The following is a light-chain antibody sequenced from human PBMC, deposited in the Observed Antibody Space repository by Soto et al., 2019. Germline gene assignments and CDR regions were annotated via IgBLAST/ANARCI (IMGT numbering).Light chain of an antibody. Sequence: EIVMTQSPATLSVSPGESATLSCRSSQNIRNNLAWYQQRPGQAPRLLFSDTSTRASTVPDRFSGSGSGTEFTLTISSLQSEDFAVYYCQQYNSWPPITFGQGTRLEIK. CDR3: QQYNSWPPIT. CDR2: DTS. V-gene: IGKV3-15*01. J-gene: IGKJ5*01. CDR1: QNIRNN.